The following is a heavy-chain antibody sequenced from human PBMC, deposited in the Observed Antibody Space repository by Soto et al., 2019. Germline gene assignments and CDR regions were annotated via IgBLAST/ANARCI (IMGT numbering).Heavy chain of an antibody. CDR2: IWHDGSNK. J-gene: IGHJ4*02. V-gene: IGHV3-33*01. Sequence: QVQLVEYGGGVVQPGRSLRLSCAASGFTFSSYGMHWVRQAPGKGLEWVAVIWHDGSNKYYADSVKGRFTISRDNSKNTLYLQMNSLRAEDTAVYYCARVGYSSSWTYGDYWGQGTLVTVSS. CDR3: ARVGYSSSWTYGDY. D-gene: IGHD6-13*01. CDR1: GFTFSSYG.